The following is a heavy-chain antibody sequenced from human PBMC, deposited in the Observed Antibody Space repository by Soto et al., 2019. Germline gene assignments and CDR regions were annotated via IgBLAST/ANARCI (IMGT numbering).Heavy chain of an antibody. Sequence: EVQLVESGGDLVQPGGSLRLSCEASGFTFTNYWMSWLRQAPGKGLEWVANIDQAGNEKFYVDSVEGRFHITRNNARNSLSLQMNILRAEDTAVYYCARNSYYYDFLTGRDEAFDIWGQGAMVTVSS. J-gene: IGHJ3*02. CDR2: IDQAGNEK. D-gene: IGHD3-9*01. CDR3: ARNSYYYDFLTGRDEAFDI. CDR1: GFTFTNYW. V-gene: IGHV3-7*01.